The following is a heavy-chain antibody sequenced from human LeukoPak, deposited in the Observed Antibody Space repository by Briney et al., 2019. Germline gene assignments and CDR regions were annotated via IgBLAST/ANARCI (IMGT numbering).Heavy chain of an antibody. CDR1: GGSISTYY. Sequence: SETLSLTCTVSGGSISTYYWNWIRQPPGKGLEWIGYIYYSGSTNYNPFLKSRVTISVGTSKKQFSLKLSSVTAADTAVYYCAMTTSYYYYYMDVWGKGTTVTVSS. V-gene: IGHV4-59*01. CDR2: IYYSGST. CDR3: AMTTSYYYYYMDV. J-gene: IGHJ6*03. D-gene: IGHD2/OR15-2a*01.